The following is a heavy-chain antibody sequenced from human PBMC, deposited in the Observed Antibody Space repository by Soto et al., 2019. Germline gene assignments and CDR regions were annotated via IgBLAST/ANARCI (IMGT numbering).Heavy chain of an antibody. CDR1: GLTFSNYA. V-gene: IGHV3-23*01. CDR3: AKDPNGDYVGAVDH. Sequence: EVQLLESGGGLVQPGGSLRLSCAGSGLTFSNYAMVWVRQAPGKGLEWVSAISGGGGGAHYADSVRGRFSISRDNSKNTLYLRMNSLRAEDTALYYCAKDPNGDYVGAVDHWGPGTMVTVSS. CDR2: ISGGGGGA. J-gene: IGHJ3*01. D-gene: IGHD4-17*01.